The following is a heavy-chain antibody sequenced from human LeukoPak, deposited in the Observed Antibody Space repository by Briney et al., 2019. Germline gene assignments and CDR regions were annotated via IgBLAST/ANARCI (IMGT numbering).Heavy chain of an antibody. CDR3: ARDRNHGSPYYYYYMDV. V-gene: IGHV1-69*05. CDR1: GGTFSSYA. J-gene: IGHJ6*03. CDR2: IIPIFGTA. Sequence: SVKVSCKASGGTFSSYAISWVRQAPGQGLERMGGIIPIFGTANYAQKFQGRVTITTDESTSTAYMELSSLRSEDTAVYYCARDRNHGSPYYYYYMDVWGKGTTVTVSS.